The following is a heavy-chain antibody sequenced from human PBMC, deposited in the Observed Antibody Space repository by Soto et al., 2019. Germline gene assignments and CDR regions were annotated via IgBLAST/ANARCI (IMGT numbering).Heavy chain of an antibody. D-gene: IGHD5-12*01. Sequence: SGPTLVNPTETLTLTCTVSGFSLSNARMGVSWIRQPPGKALEWLAHILSNDEKSYSTSLKSRLTISKDTSKSQVVLTMTNMDPVDTATYYCARTQMATRNVDYWGQGTLVTVSS. V-gene: IGHV2-26*01. CDR3: ARTQMATRNVDY. CDR2: ILSNDEK. CDR1: GFSLSNARMG. J-gene: IGHJ4*02.